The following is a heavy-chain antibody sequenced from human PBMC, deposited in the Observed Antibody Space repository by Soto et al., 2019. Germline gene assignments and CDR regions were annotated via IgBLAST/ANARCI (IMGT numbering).Heavy chain of an antibody. CDR3: ARTDTAQATPYYGMDV. CDR1: GYTISTYV. CDR2: LNPSNGSS. J-gene: IGHJ6*02. Sequence: VNRYCQAAGYTISTYVICLGRQANRQGLEWMGWLNPSNGSSSYSQKFQGRVTMTRDTSISTAYMELSRLRSDDTAIYYCARTDTAQATPYYGMDVWGQGTTVTVSS. V-gene: IGHV1-2*02. D-gene: IGHD5-18*01.